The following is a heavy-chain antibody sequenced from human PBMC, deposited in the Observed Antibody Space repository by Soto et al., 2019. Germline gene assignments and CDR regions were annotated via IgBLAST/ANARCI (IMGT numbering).Heavy chain of an antibody. J-gene: IGHJ4*02. D-gene: IGHD2-21*01. CDR3: ARGGGGGAIGY. CDR1: GFTFSSYA. V-gene: IGHV3-23*01. Sequence: EEQLLESGGDLVQPGGSLRLSCAASGFTFSSYAMSWVRQAPGKGLEWVSTISGSGGSTNYADSVKGRFTVSRDNSKNTLYLQMNSLRAEDTAVYYCARGGGGGAIGYWGQGTLVTVSS. CDR2: ISGSGGST.